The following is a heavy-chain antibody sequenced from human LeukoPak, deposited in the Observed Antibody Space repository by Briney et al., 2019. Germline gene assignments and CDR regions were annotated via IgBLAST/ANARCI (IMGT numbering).Heavy chain of an antibody. D-gene: IGHD1-1*01. J-gene: IGHJ4*02. CDR3: ARQTGTCNFDY. CDR1: GYSFSHFW. Sequence: GESLKISCQGSGYSFSHFWIGWVRQMPGKGLEWMGVIYSGDSDTRYSPSFQGQVTISADKSISTAYLQWSSLKASDTAMYYCARQTGTCNFDYWGQGTLVTVSS. CDR2: IYSGDSDT. V-gene: IGHV5-51*01.